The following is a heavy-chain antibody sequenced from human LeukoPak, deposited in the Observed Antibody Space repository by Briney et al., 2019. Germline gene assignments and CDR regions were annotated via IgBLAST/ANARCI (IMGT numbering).Heavy chain of an antibody. Sequence: PAETLSLTCTVSGGSISSSSFYWGWLPHPPGRGLVWLRSIYYSGSTYYDPSLGSLVTITVHTSKNQFSLKDSPVTAPHTAVYCCGRHYVSAAALRYWGGGRLVSVSS. J-gene: IGHJ4*02. CDR1: GGSISSSSFY. V-gene: IGHV4-39*01. D-gene: IGHD3-16*01. CDR2: IYYSGST. CDR3: GRHYVSAAALRY.